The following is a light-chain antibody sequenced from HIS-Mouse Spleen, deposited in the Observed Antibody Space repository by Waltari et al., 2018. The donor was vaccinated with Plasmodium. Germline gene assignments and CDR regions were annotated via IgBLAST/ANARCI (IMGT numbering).Light chain of an antibody. CDR1: SGSIASNY. V-gene: IGLV6-57*04. Sequence: NFMLTQPHSVSESPGKTVTISCTRRSGSIASNYVQWYQQRPGSAPTPVIYEDNQRPSGVPDRFSGSIDSSSNSASLTISGLKTEDEADYYCQSYDSSNQVFGGGTKLTVL. CDR3: QSYDSSNQV. CDR2: EDN. J-gene: IGLJ2*01.